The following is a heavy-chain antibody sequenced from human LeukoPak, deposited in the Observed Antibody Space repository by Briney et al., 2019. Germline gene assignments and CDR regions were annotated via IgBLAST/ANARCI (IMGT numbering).Heavy chain of an antibody. V-gene: IGHV3-30*02. J-gene: IGHJ4*02. Sequence: PGGSLRLSCAASGFTFSSYGMHWVRQAPGKGLEWVAFIRYDGSNKYYADSVKGRFTISRDNSKNTLYLQMNSLRAEDTAVYYCAKVDYVWGSYRYLFDYWGQGTLVTVSS. CDR1: GFTFSSYG. CDR2: IRYDGSNK. CDR3: AKVDYVWGSYRYLFDY. D-gene: IGHD3-16*02.